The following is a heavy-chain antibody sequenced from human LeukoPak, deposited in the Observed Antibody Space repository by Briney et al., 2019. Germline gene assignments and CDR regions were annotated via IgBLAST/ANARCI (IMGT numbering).Heavy chain of an antibody. CDR1: SYSISSGYY. J-gene: IGHJ4*02. CDR2: IYHSGST. CDR3: ARGPPPDFDY. V-gene: IGHV4-38-2*02. Sequence: SETLSLTCTVSSYSISSGYYWGWIRQPPGKGLEWIGSIYHSGSTYYNPSLKSRVTLSVDTSKNQFSLKLSSVTAADTAVYYCARGPPPDFDYWGRGTLVTVSS.